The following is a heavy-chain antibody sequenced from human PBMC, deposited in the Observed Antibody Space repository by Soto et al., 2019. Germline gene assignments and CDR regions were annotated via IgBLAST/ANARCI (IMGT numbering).Heavy chain of an antibody. V-gene: IGHV1-24*01. J-gene: IGHJ6*02. Sequence: ASVKVSCKVSGYTLTEFSMHWVRQAPGKGLEWMGGFDSEDGETFYAQKFQGRVTMTEDTPTDTAYMELSSLRSEDTAVYYCATLQNGDVSGWSDYYYGLDVWGQGTTVTVSS. CDR2: FDSEDGET. CDR1: GYTLTEFS. CDR3: ATLQNGDVSGWSDYYYGLDV. D-gene: IGHD2-21*02.